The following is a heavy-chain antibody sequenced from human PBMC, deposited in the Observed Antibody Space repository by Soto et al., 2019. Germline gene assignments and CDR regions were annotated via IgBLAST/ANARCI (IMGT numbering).Heavy chain of an antibody. V-gene: IGHV4-4*07. CDR1: GGSISSYY. CDR2: IYTSGST. Sequence: NPSETLSLTCTVSGGSISSYYWSWIRQPAGKGLEWIGRIYTSGSTNYNPSLKSRVTMSVDTSKNQFSLKLSSVTAADTAVYYCARDLGRIAAAELGYYYYGMDVWGQGTTVTVSS. J-gene: IGHJ6*02. D-gene: IGHD6-13*01. CDR3: ARDLGRIAAAELGYYYYGMDV.